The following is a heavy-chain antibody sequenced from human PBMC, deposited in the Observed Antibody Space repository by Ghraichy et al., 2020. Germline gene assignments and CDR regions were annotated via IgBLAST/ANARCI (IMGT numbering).Heavy chain of an antibody. CDR1: GFSLSTSGMC. Sequence: SGPTLVKPTQTLTLTCTFSGFSLSTSGMCVSWIRQPPGKALEWLALIDWDGYKYYTTSLKTRLTISKDTSKNQVVLTMTNMDPVDTATYYCVRARFGLGMDVWGKGTTVTVSS. CDR3: VRARFGLGMDV. J-gene: IGHJ6*04. CDR2: IDWDGYK. V-gene: IGHV2-70*01. D-gene: IGHD3-16*01.